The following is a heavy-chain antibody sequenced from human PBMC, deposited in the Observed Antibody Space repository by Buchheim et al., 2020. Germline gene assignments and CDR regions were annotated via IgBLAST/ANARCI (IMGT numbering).Heavy chain of an antibody. Sequence: QVQLVQSGAEVKKPGASVKVSCRASGYTFTSYYMHWVRQAPGQGLEWMGIINPSGGSTSYAQKFQGRVTMTRDTSTSTVYMELSSLRSEDTAVYYCARDTPTVVYYYYGMDVWGQGTT. CDR1: GYTFTSYY. CDR2: INPSGGST. D-gene: IGHD4-23*01. J-gene: IGHJ6*02. V-gene: IGHV1-46*01. CDR3: ARDTPTVVYYYYGMDV.